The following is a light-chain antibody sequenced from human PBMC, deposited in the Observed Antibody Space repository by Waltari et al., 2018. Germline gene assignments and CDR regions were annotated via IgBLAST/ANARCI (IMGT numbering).Light chain of an antibody. CDR2: GAS. Sequence: EIVLTQSPGTLSLSPGERATLSCRASQSVTSRYIAWYQQKPGQPPRLLFYGASSRATGIPDRFSGSGSGTDFTLNISRLEPEDFAVYYCHQYGSSPYIFGQGTKLEIK. CDR1: QSVTSRY. CDR3: HQYGSSPYI. V-gene: IGKV3-20*01. J-gene: IGKJ2*01.